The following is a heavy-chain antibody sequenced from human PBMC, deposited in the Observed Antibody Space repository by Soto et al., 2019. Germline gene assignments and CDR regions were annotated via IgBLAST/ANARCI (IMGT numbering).Heavy chain of an antibody. J-gene: IGHJ5*02. V-gene: IGHV3-23*01. CDR1: GFTFSSYA. D-gene: IGHD3-3*01. Sequence: EVQLLESGGGLVQPGGSLRLSCAASGFTFSSYAMSWVRQAPGKGLEWASAISGSGGSTYYADSVKGRFTISRDNSKNTLYLKMNSLRAADTAVYYCAKTPYYDFWSELNWFEPWGQGTLVTVSS. CDR2: ISGSGGST. CDR3: AKTPYYDFWSELNWFEP.